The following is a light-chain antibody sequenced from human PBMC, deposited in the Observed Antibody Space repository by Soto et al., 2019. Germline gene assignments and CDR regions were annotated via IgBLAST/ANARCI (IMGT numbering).Light chain of an antibody. J-gene: IGKJ1*01. CDR3: HQYGSSSGK. CDR1: QSLSGSY. CDR2: GVS. V-gene: IGKV3-20*01. Sequence: EIVLTQSPGNLSLSPGERVTLSCRASQSLSGSYLAWYQQKPGQTPRLLIYGVSSRATGIPDRFSGSGSGTDFTLTINRLEPEDFAVYYCHQYGSSSGKFGQGTKVEIK.